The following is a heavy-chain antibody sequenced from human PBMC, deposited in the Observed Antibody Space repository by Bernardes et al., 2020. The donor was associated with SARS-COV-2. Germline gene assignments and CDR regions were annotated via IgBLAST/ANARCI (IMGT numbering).Heavy chain of an antibody. J-gene: IGHJ6*02. D-gene: IGHD3-10*01. Sequence: ASVKASCKASGYTFTSYGISWVRQAPGQGLEWMGWISAYNGNTNYAQKLQGRVTMTTDTSTSTAYMELRSLRSDDTAVYYCATHNGESHYYYYYGMDVWGQGTTVTVSS. V-gene: IGHV1-18*01. CDR1: GYTFTSYG. CDR3: ATHNGESHYYYYYGMDV. CDR2: ISAYNGNT.